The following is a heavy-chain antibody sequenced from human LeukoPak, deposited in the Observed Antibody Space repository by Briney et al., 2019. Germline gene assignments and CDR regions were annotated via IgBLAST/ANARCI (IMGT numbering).Heavy chain of an antibody. CDR3: ARVRGMVRGVGSRYFDY. CDR1: GGSISSYY. V-gene: IGHV4-39*07. CDR2: IYYSGST. Sequence: SETLSLTCTVSGGSISSYYWGWIRQPPGKGLEWIGSIYYSGSTYYNPSLKSRVTISVDTSKNQFSLKLSSVTAADTAVYYCARVRGMVRGVGSRYFDYWGQGTLVTVSS. D-gene: IGHD3-10*01. J-gene: IGHJ4*02.